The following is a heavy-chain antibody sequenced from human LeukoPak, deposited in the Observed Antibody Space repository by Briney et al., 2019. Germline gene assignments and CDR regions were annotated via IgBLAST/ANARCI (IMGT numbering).Heavy chain of an antibody. V-gene: IGHV3-66*01. J-gene: IGHJ6*02. D-gene: IGHD1-26*01. CDR3: ARGGPSSFYYYHYGMDV. CDR1: GFTVSSNY. Sequence: GGSLRLSCAASGFTVSSNYMSWVRQAPGKGLEWVSVIYSGGSTYYADSVKGRFTISRDNSKNTLYLQMNSLRAEDTAVYYCARGGPSSFYYYHYGMDVWGQGTTVTVSS. CDR2: IYSGGST.